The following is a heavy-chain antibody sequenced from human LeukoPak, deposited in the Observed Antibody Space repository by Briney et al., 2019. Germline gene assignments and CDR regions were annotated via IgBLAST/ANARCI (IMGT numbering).Heavy chain of an antibody. J-gene: IGHJ4*02. CDR3: ARDHATGILDY. CDR1: GYIFTSYG. D-gene: IGHD6-13*01. V-gene: IGHV1-18*01. Sequence: GASVKVSCKASGYIFTSYGISWVRQAPGQGLEWMGWISAYNGNTNYAQKLQGRVTMTRDTSTSTVYMELSSLRSEDTAVYYCARDHATGILDYWGQGTLVTVSS. CDR2: ISAYNGNT.